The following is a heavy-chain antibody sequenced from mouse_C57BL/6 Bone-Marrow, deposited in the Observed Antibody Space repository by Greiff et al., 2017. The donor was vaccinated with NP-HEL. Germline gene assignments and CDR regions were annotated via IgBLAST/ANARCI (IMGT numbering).Heavy chain of an antibody. CDR1: GFSLSTSGMG. Sequence: QVTLKESGPGILQSSQTLSLTCSFSGFSLSTSGMGVSWIRQPSGQGLEWLAHLYWDDDKRYNPSLKSRLTISKDTSRNQVFLTITSVDTADTATYYCARRAIYCGYLYAMDYWGQGTSVTVSS. CDR3: ARRAIYCGYLYAMDY. V-gene: IGHV8-12*01. D-gene: IGHD2-2*01. J-gene: IGHJ4*01. CDR2: LYWDDDK.